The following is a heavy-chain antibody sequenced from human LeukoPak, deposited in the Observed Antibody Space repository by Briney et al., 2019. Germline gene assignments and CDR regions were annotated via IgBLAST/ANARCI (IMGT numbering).Heavy chain of an antibody. Sequence: GGSLRLSCAASGFTVSSNYMSLVRQAPGKGLEGVSVIYSGGSTYYADSVKGRFTISRDNSKNTPYLQMNSLRAEDTAVYYCARAPSAILAHDYWGQGTVVTVSS. D-gene: IGHD1-26*01. CDR3: ARAPSAILAHDY. V-gene: IGHV3-66*01. CDR2: IYSGGST. J-gene: IGHJ4*02. CDR1: GFTVSSNY.